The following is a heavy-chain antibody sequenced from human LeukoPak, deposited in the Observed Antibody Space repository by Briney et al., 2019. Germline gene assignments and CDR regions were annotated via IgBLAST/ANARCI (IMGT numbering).Heavy chain of an antibody. D-gene: IGHD7-27*01. Sequence: NPSETLSLTCTVFGGSINSFYWSWIRQPPGKGLEWIGYIYSTGSTNYNPSLNRRVTLSGDRSKCQVSLKLSSVTAADTAVYYCARVSGAHNVFDIWGQGTMVTVSS. J-gene: IGHJ3*02. CDR3: ARVSGAHNVFDI. V-gene: IGHV4-59*01. CDR2: IYSTGST. CDR1: GGSINSFY.